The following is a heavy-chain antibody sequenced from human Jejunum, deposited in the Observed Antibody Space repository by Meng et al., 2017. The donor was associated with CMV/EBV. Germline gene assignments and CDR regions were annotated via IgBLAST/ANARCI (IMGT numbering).Heavy chain of an antibody. CDR1: GGSIRNSY. V-gene: IGHV4-59*01. CDR2: MFYTGRT. J-gene: IGHJ3*02. D-gene: IGHD3-10*01. CDR3: ARRKITSYAFDI. Sequence: VSGGSIRNSYWGWIRQPPGRGMESIGYMFYTGRTYYNPSLKSRVTMSVDTSKNEFSLKLSSVTAADTAIYYCARRKITSYAFDIWGRGTMVTVSS.